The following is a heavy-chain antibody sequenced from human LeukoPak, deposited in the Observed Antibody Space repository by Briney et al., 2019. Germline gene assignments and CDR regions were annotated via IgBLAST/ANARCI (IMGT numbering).Heavy chain of an antibody. V-gene: IGHV3-48*03. J-gene: IGHJ4*02. CDR2: ISSSGITK. D-gene: IGHD3-16*01. Sequence: GGSLRLSCAASGFTVSSYEMNWVRQAPGKGLEWVSYISSSGITKQYADSVKGRFTISRDNAKNSLFLQMNSLRAEDTAVYYCARGGKSRPFDYWGQGTLVTVSS. CDR3: ARGGKSRPFDY. CDR1: GFTVSSYE.